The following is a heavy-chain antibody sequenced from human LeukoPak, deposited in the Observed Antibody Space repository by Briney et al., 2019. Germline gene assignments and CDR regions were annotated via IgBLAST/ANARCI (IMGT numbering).Heavy chain of an antibody. CDR1: GFAFNTYA. CDR2: IWHDGSHK. CDR3: AREIGSGSYPDF. J-gene: IGHJ4*02. V-gene: IGHV3-33*01. D-gene: IGHD3-10*01. Sequence: GGSLRLSCAASGFAFNTYAMHWVRQAPGQGLEWAALIWHDGSHKFYSNSVRGQFTISRDNSKNTVSLQMNNLRPEDTAVYYCAREIGSGSYPDFWGQGTLVTVSS.